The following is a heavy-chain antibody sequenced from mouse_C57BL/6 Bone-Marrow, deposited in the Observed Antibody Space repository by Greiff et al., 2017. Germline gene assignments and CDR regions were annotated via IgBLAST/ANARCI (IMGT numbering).Heavy chain of an antibody. V-gene: IGHV1-50*01. D-gene: IGHD3-2*02. J-gene: IGHJ3*01. CDR1: GYTFTSYW. CDR2: IDPSDSYT. Sequence: QVQLQQPGAELVKPGASVQLSCKASGYTFTSYWMQWVKQRPGQGLEWIGEIDPSDSYTNYNQKFKGKATLTVDTSSSTAYMQLSSLTSEDSAVYYCAREGLDSSGPWFAYWGQGTLVTVSA. CDR3: AREGLDSSGPWFAY.